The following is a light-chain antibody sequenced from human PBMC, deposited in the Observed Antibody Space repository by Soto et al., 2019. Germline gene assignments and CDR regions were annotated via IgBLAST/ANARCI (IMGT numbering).Light chain of an antibody. CDR1: SSNIGSNY. CDR3: AAWDDSLSGLYV. J-gene: IGLJ1*01. CDR2: RNN. Sequence: QSVLTQPPSASGTPGQRVTISCSGSSSNIGSNYLYWYQQLPGTAPKLLIYRNNQRPSGVPDRFSGSKSGTSASLAISGLRSEDEADYYCAAWDDSLSGLYVFGTGTKLTVL. V-gene: IGLV1-47*01.